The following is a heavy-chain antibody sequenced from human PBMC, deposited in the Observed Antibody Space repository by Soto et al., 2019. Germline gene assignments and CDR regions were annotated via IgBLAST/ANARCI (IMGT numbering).Heavy chain of an antibody. Sequence: GGSLRLSCAASGFTFDDFTMHWVRQVPGKGLERVAHIRWHGGSTDYADSVRGRFIISRDNAKNSLYLQMNSLRDEDTAVYYCARDELLWFGDPFYYYGMDVWGQVTTVTVSS. J-gene: IGHJ6*02. CDR3: ARDELLWFGDPFYYYGMDV. CDR2: IRWHGGST. D-gene: IGHD3-10*01. V-gene: IGHV3-43*01. CDR1: GFTFDDFT.